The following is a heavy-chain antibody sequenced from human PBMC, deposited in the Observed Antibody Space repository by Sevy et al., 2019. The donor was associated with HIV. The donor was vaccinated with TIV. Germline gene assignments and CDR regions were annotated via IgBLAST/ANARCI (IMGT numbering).Heavy chain of an antibody. V-gene: IGHV3-48*04. CDR1: GITFTTSG. J-gene: IGHJ6*02. CDR2: ISSSGRTT. Sequence: GGSLRLSCAVSGITFTTSGMHWIRQAPGKGLEWVSYISSSGRTTYYADAVEGRFTISRDNTKNSLYLLMNSLRAEDTAVYYCASLYFYGMDVWGQGTTVTVSS. CDR3: ASLYFYGMDV.